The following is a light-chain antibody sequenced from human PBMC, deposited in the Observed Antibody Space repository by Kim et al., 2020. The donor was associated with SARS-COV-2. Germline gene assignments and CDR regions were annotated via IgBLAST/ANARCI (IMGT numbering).Light chain of an antibody. CDR1: QSISSY. Sequence: DIQMTQSPSSLSASVGDRVTITCRASQSISSYLNWYLQKPGKAPKLLIYAASSLQSGVPSRFSGSGSGTDFTLTISSLQPEDFATYYCQQSYSTPPLTFGEGTKVDIK. J-gene: IGKJ4*01. CDR3: QQSYSTPPLT. CDR2: AAS. V-gene: IGKV1-39*01.